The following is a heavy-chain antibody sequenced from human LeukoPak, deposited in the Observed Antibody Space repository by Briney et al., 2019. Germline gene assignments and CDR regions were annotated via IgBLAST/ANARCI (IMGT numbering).Heavy chain of an antibody. CDR1: GFTFSSYG. J-gene: IGHJ1*01. Sequence: PGGSLRLSCAASGFTFSSYGMHWVRQAPGKGLEWVAVTWYDGSNKYYADSVKGRFTISRDNAKNSLYLQMNSLRAEDTAVYYCARDRPEPSNAWYYYDSSGYSYFQHWGQGTLVTVSS. D-gene: IGHD3-22*01. CDR3: ARDRPEPSNAWYYYDSSGYSYFQH. V-gene: IGHV3-33*01. CDR2: TWYDGSNK.